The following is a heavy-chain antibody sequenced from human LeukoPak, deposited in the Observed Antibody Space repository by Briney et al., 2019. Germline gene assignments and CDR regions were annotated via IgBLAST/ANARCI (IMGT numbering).Heavy chain of an antibody. V-gene: IGHV4-39*01. CDR1: GGSINSSSYY. Sequence: PSETLSLTCTVSGGSINSSSYYWGWPRQPPGKGLEWIGSIYYSGSTYNNPSLKSRVTISVNTSNNQYSRKLSSVPPAATPLSFWASPSITSVGVVTDSAFDYWGQGTLVTVSS. CDR3: ASPSITSVGVVTDSAFDY. CDR2: IYYSGST. D-gene: IGHD3-3*01. J-gene: IGHJ4*02.